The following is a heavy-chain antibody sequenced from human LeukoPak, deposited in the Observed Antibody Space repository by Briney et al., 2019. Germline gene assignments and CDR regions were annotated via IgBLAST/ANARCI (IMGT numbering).Heavy chain of an antibody. CDR1: GGSFSGYY. CDR2: INHSGST. Sequence: SETLSLTCAVYGGSFSGYYWSWIRQPPGKGLEWIGEINHSGSTNYNPSLKSRVTISVDTSKNQFSLKLSSVTAADTAVYYCAGDYYGFGSLDYWGQGTLVTVSS. CDR3: AGDYYGFGSLDY. D-gene: IGHD3-10*01. V-gene: IGHV4-34*01. J-gene: IGHJ4*02.